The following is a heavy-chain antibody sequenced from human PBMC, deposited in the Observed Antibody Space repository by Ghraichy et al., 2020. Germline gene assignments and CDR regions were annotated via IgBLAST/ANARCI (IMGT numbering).Heavy chain of an antibody. CDR2: IYYSGST. D-gene: IGHD2-15*01. CDR3: ARDRGGEEFDY. CDR1: GGSISSSSYY. V-gene: IGHV4-39*07. Sequence: SETLSLTCTVSGGSISSSSYYWGWIRQPPGKGLEWIGSIYYSGSTYYNPSLKSRVTISVDTSKNQFSLKLSSVTAADTAVYYCARDRGGEEFDYWGQGTLVTVSS. J-gene: IGHJ4*02.